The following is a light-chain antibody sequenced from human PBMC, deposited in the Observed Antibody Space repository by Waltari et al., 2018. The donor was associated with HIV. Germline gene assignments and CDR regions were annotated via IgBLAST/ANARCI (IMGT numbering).Light chain of an antibody. Sequence: DIVMTQSPDSLAVSLGERATINCKSSQSVLYSSNNKNYLAWYQQKPGQPPKLLIYWASTRESGVPDRFSGSGSGTDFTLTISRLDPEDFAVFYCQHYGSSVTFGQGTRLEIK. V-gene: IGKV4-1*01. J-gene: IGKJ5*01. CDR2: WAS. CDR3: QHYGSSVT. CDR1: QSVLYSSNNKNY.